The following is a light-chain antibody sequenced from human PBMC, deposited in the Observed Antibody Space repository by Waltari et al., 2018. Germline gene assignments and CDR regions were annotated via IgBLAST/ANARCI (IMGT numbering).Light chain of an antibody. CDR3: QQYGSSPYT. V-gene: IGKV3-20*01. J-gene: IGKJ2*01. Sequence: EIVLTQSPGTLSLSPGERATLSCRASQSVSNYLAWYQQKPGQAPRLLIYGASSRATGIPDRFSGSGSGTDFTLTISRLQPEDFAVYYCQQYGSSPYTFGQGTKPEIK. CDR2: GAS. CDR1: QSVSNY.